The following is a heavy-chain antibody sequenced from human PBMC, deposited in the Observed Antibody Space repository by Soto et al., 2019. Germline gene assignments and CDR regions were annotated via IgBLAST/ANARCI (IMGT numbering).Heavy chain of an antibody. V-gene: IGHV1-18*01. J-gene: IGHJ4*02. CDR2: ISPYSGYT. D-gene: IGHD2-2*01. Sequence: ASVKVSCKGFGYSFMKYGINWVRQAPGQGLEWAGWISPYSGYTHSAQKFHGRLTLTTDTAASTAYMELRILGSADTALYYCAREASVLIPAAQPSRFDSWGQGTLVTVSS. CDR3: AREASVLIPAAQPSRFDS. CDR1: GYSFMKYG.